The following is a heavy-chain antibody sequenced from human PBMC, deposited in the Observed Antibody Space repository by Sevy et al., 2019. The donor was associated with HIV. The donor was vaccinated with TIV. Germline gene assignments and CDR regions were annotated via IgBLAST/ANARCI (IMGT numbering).Heavy chain of an antibody. D-gene: IGHD3-22*01. Sequence: GSLRLSCAASGFSFRNYGMHWVRQAPGKGLEWLALISFDGDTKYYGDSVKGRFTISRDNSKNTLYLKMNSLRVEDTAVYYCAKRGGHDTSGYVSYYYYGMDVWGQGTTVTVSS. CDR1: GFSFRNYG. V-gene: IGHV3-30*18. J-gene: IGHJ6*02. CDR2: ISFDGDTK. CDR3: AKRGGHDTSGYVSYYYYGMDV.